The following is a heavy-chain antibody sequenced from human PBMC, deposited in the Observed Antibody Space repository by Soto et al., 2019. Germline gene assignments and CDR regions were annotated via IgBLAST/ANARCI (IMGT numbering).Heavy chain of an antibody. J-gene: IGHJ5*02. CDR2: INPSGGST. D-gene: IGHD4-17*01. CDR1: GYTFTSYY. V-gene: IGHV1-46*03. CDR3: ARDSAGDYVGNWFDP. Sequence: QVQLVQSGAEVKKPGASVKVSCKASGYTFTSYYMHWVRQAPGQGLEWMGIINPSGGSTSYAQKFQGRVTMTRDTSTSTVYMELSSLRSEDTAVYYSARDSAGDYVGNWFDPWGQGTLVTVSS.